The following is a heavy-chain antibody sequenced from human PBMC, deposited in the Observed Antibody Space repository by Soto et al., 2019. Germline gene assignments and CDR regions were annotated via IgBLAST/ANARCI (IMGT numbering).Heavy chain of an antibody. CDR3: AREGGIVGATAADY. CDR2: IYYSGST. D-gene: IGHD1-26*01. CDR1: GGSISSGGYY. J-gene: IGHJ4*02. Sequence: QVQLQESGPGLVKPSQTLSLTCTVSGGSISSGGYYWSWIRQHPGKGLEWIGYIYYSGSTYYNPSLYSRVTISVAPSKNQFSLKLSSVTAADTAVYYCAREGGIVGATAADYWGQGTLVTVSS. V-gene: IGHV4-31*03.